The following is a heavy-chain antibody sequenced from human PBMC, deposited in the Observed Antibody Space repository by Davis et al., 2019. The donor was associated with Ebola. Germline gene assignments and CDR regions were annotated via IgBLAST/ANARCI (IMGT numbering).Heavy chain of an antibody. Sequence: ASVKVSCKASGYTFTGYYMHWVRQAPGQGLEWMGWMNPNSGNTGYAQKFQGRVTMTRNTSISTAYMELSSLRSEDTAVYYCARGRRAAAGNPKTRNFDYWGQGTLVTVSS. CDR3: ARGRRAAAGNPKTRNFDY. CDR2: MNPNSGNT. J-gene: IGHJ4*02. CDR1: GYTFTGYY. V-gene: IGHV1-8*02. D-gene: IGHD6-13*01.